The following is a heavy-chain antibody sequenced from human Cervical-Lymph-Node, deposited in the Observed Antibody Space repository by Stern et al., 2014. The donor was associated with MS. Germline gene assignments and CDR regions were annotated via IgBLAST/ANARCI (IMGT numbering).Heavy chain of an antibody. V-gene: IGHV3-21*01. CDR2: ISSSSTYI. CDR1: GFTFSSYG. Sequence: EVQLVESGGGVVQPGRSLRLSCAASGFTFSSYGMHWVRQAPGKGLEWVSTISSSSTYIYYADSAKGRFTISRDNAKNSLYLQLNSLRAEDTAVYYCAKDEGAYGGYSLVFDYWGQGTLVTVSS. CDR3: AKDEGAYGGYSLVFDY. J-gene: IGHJ4*02. D-gene: IGHD4-23*01.